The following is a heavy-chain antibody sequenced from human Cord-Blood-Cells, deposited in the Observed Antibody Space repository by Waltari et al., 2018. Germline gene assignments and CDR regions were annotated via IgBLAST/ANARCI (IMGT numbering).Heavy chain of an antibody. V-gene: IGHV3-74*01. CDR1: GFTFSSYW. Sequence: EVQLVESGGGLVQPGGSLRLSCAASGFTFSSYWLHWVRQAPGKGLVWVSRINSDGSSTRYADSVQGRLTISRDNANNTLYLQMNSLRAEDTAVYYCARAKTNMFDYWGQGTLVTVSS. CDR2: INSDGSST. CDR3: ARAKTNMFDY. J-gene: IGHJ4*02.